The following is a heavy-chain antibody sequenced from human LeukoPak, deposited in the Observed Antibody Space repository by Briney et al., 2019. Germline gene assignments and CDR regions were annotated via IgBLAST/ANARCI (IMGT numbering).Heavy chain of an antibody. Sequence: PSETLSLTCTVSGGSISSYYWSWIRQPAGKGLEWIGRIYTSGSTNYNPSLKSRVTMSVDTSKNQFSLKLSSVTAADTAVYYCARDRRYDFWSGYYNWFDSWGQGTLVTVSS. D-gene: IGHD3-3*01. CDR2: IYTSGST. CDR3: ARDRRYDFWSGYYNWFDS. CDR1: GGSISSYY. V-gene: IGHV4-4*07. J-gene: IGHJ5*01.